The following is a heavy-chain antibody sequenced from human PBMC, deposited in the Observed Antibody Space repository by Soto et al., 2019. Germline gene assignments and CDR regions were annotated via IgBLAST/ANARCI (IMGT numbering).Heavy chain of an antibody. D-gene: IGHD3-3*01. Sequence: HPGGSLRLSCAASGFTFSSHEMNWVRQAPGKGLEWVSYISSSGSTIYYADSVKGRFTISRDNAKNSLYLQMNSLRAEDTAVYYCARQPAFWSGYHDYWGQGTLVTVSS. CDR3: ARQPAFWSGYHDY. J-gene: IGHJ4*02. CDR1: GFTFSSHE. V-gene: IGHV3-48*03. CDR2: ISSSGSTI.